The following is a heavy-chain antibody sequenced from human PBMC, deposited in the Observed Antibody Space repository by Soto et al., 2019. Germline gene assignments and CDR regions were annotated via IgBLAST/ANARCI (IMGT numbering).Heavy chain of an antibody. D-gene: IGHD6-13*01. CDR2: ISWNSGSI. CDR1: GFTFDDYA. Sequence: GGSLRLSCAASGFTFDDYAMHWVRQAPGKGLEWVSGISWNSGSIGYADSVKGRFTISRDNAKNSLYLQMNSLRAEDTALYYCAKGRDIAAAGYDWFDPWGQGTLVTVSS. J-gene: IGHJ5*02. V-gene: IGHV3-9*01. CDR3: AKGRDIAAAGYDWFDP.